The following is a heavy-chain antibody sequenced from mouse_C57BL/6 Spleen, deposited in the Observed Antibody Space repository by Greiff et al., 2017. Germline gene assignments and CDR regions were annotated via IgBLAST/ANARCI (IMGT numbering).Heavy chain of an antibody. D-gene: IGHD3-2*02. J-gene: IGHJ3*01. CDR1: GYAFTNYL. CDR3: ARGGGGSSGRWFAY. V-gene: IGHV1-54*01. CDR2: INPGSGGT. Sequence: QVQLQQSGAELVRPGTSVKVSCKASGYAFTNYLIEWVKQRPGQGLEWIGVINPGSGGTNYNEKFKGKATLTADKSSSTAYMQLSSLTSEDSAVYFCARGGGGSSGRWFAYWGQGTLVTVSA.